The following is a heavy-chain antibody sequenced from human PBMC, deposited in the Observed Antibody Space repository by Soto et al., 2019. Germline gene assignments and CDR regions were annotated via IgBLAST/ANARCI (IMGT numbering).Heavy chain of an antibody. CDR3: ASSFRGSYYMDV. D-gene: IGHD3-10*01. J-gene: IGHJ6*03. CDR2: INSDGSST. V-gene: IGHV3-74*01. CDR1: GFTFSSYW. Sequence: TGGSLRLSCAASGFTFSSYWMHWVRQAPGKGLVWVSRINSDGSSTSYADSVKGRFTISRDNAKNTLYLQMNSLRAEETAVYYCASSFRGSYYMDVWGKGTTVTVSS.